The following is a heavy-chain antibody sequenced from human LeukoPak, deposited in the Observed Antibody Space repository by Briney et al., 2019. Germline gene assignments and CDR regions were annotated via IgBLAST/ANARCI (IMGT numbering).Heavy chain of an antibody. D-gene: IGHD6-25*01. CDR1: GGSISSYY. J-gene: IGHJ3*01. CDR2: IYYSGST. CDR3: ARPGYSSGGPLDAFDV. Sequence: SETLSLTCTVSGGSISSYYWSWIRQPPGKGLEWIGYIYYSGSTNYNPSLKSRVTISVDTSKNQFSLKLSSVTAADTAVYYCARPGYSSGGPLDAFDVWGQGTMVTVSS. V-gene: IGHV4-59*08.